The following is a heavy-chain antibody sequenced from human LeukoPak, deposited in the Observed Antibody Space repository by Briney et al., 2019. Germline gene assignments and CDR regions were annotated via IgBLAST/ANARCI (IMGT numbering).Heavy chain of an antibody. V-gene: IGHV4-59*08. CDR1: GGSISSYY. D-gene: IGHD7-27*01. J-gene: IGHJ4*02. Sequence: SETLSLTCTVSGGSISSYYWSWIRQPPGKGLEWIGYIYNSEITSYNPSLNSRVTMSADTSKNQFSLKLSSVTAADTAVYYCARRNWGSSFDSWGQRTLLTVSS. CDR2: IYNSEIT. CDR3: ARRNWGSSFDS.